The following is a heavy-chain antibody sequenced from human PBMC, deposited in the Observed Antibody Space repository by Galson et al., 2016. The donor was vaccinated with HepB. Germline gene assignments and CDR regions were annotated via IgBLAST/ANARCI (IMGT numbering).Heavy chain of an antibody. CDR3: ARDRDSSTPYFDY. D-gene: IGHD2-2*01. CDR2: IKHDGSEK. V-gene: IGHV3-7*01. J-gene: IGHJ4*02. Sequence: SLRLSCAASEFSFSMYWMSWVRQAPGKGLEWVANIKHDGSEKNNVDSVKGRFTISRDNAKNSLYLQMNSLRAEDTAIYYCARDRDSSTPYFDYWGQGTLATVSS. CDR1: EFSFSMYW.